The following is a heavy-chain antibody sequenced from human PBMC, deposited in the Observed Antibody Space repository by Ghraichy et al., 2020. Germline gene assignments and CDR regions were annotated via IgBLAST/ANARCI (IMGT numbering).Heavy chain of an antibody. CDR3: AKKLLGAHPFDS. D-gene: IGHD2-21*01. CDR2: IGYIGDNI. V-gene: IGHV3-23*01. J-gene: IGHJ4*02. Sequence: GGSLRLSCAASGFTFSTYARSWVRQAPGKGLEWVSAIGYIGDNISYRDSVRGRFTISRDNSKNTLSLQMNSLRAEDTAVNYCAKKLLGAHPFDSWGQGTLVTVSS. CDR1: GFTFSTYA.